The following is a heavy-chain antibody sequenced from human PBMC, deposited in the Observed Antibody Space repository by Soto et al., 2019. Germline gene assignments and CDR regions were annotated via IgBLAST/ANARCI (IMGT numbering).Heavy chain of an antibody. CDR3: ARKRDGYNYYFDY. V-gene: IGHV1-69*13. D-gene: IGHD5-12*01. Sequence: SVKVSCKASGNSFTTYYMHWVRQAPGQGLEWMGGIIPIFGTADYAQKFQGRVTITADESTSTAYMELSSLRSEDTAVYYCARKRDGYNYYFDYWGQGTLVTVSS. CDR2: IIPIFGTA. J-gene: IGHJ4*02. CDR1: GNSFTTYY.